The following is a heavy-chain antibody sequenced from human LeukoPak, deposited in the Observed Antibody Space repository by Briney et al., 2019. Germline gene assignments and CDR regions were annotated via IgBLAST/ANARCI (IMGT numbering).Heavy chain of an antibody. D-gene: IGHD3-10*01. CDR1: GFTFSSYS. CDR2: ISSSSSTI. J-gene: IGHJ4*02. CDR3: VRVHYGSGSYYNDDY. V-gene: IGHV3-48*02. Sequence: PGGSLRLSCAASGFTFSSYSMSWVRQAPGKGLEWVSYISSSSSTIYYADSVKGRFTISRDNAKDSLYLQMNSLRDEDTAVYYCVRVHYGSGSYYNDDYWGQGTLVTVSS.